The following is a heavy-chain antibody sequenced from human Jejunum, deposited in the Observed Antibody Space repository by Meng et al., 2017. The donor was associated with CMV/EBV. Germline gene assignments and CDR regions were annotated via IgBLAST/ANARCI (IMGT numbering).Heavy chain of an antibody. CDR1: GFVFNPYA. CDR2: ISYDGSNA. CDR3: ARERTGYYIAA. Sequence: CAASGFVFNPYALHWVRQAPGKGLEWVALISYDGSNAYYADSVKGRFTISRDDSKNMFFLQMNSLRPDDTAVYYCARERTGYYIAAWGQGTLVTVSS. V-gene: IGHV3-30-3*01. D-gene: IGHD3/OR15-3a*01. J-gene: IGHJ5*02.